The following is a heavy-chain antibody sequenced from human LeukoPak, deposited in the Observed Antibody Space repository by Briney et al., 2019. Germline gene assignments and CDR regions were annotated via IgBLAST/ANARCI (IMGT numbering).Heavy chain of an antibody. Sequence: GGSLRLSCAASGFTFSSYGMHWVRQAPGKGLEWVAFIRYDGSNKYYADSVKGRFTISRDNSKNTLYLQMNSLRAEDTVVYYCAKDGGYWSSYFDYWGQGTLVTVSS. V-gene: IGHV3-30*02. CDR1: GFTFSSYG. CDR2: IRYDGSNK. CDR3: AKDGGYWSSYFDY. D-gene: IGHD3-3*01. J-gene: IGHJ4*02.